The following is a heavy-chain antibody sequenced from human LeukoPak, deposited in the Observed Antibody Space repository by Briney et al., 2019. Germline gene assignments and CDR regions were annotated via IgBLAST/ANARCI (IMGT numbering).Heavy chain of an antibody. J-gene: IGHJ1*01. CDR1: GGSISSSSYY. Sequence: SETLSLTCTVSGGSISSSSYYWGWIRQPPGKGLEWIGSIYYSGSTYYNPSLKSRVTISVDTSKNQFSLKLSSVTAADTAVYYCASVKYFQHWGQGTLVTVSS. CDR3: ASVKYFQH. D-gene: IGHD3-16*02. CDR2: IYYSGST. V-gene: IGHV4-39*01.